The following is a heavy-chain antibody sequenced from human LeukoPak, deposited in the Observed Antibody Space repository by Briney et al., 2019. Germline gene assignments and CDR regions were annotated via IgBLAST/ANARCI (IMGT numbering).Heavy chain of an antibody. CDR1: GYSFTSYW. D-gene: IGHD3-22*01. J-gene: IGHJ5*02. CDR2: IYPGDSDT. Sequence: GESLKSSCKGSGYSFTSYWIGWVRQMPGKGLEWMGIIYPGDSDTRYSPSFQGQVTISADKSISTAYLQWSSLKASDTAMYYCARSYYYDSSGLQKFDPWGQGTLVTVSS. V-gene: IGHV5-51*01. CDR3: ARSYYYDSSGLQKFDP.